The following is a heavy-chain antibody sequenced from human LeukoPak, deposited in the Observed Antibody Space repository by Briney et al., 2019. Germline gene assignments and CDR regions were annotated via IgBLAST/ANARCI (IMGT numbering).Heavy chain of an antibody. CDR3: ARDSESYYDSGSYYIHFHH. Sequence: ASVKVSCKVSGYTLTELSMHWVRQAPGKGLEWMGGFDPEDGETIYAQKSQGRVTMTEDTSTDTAYMELSSLRSEDTAVYYCARDSESYYDSGSYYIHFHHWGQGTLVTVSS. J-gene: IGHJ1*01. CDR2: FDPEDGET. CDR1: GYTLTELS. V-gene: IGHV1-24*01. D-gene: IGHD3-10*01.